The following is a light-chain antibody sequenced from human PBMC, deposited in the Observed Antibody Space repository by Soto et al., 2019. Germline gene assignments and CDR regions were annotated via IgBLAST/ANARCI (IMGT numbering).Light chain of an antibody. CDR3: QQLFDSPIT. V-gene: IGKV3-11*01. CDR2: DAS. CDR1: QSVSSY. J-gene: IGKJ5*01. Sequence: IVWTQSPATLSLSPWERATLSCRASQSVSSYLAWYQQKPGQAPRLLIYDASNRATGIPTRFSATVSGTEFSLTITSLQPEDFATYYCQQLFDSPITFGQGTRLEIK.